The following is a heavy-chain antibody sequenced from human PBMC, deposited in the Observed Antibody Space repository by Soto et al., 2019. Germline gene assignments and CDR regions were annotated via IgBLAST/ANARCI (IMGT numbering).Heavy chain of an antibody. CDR1: GFTFSDYW. V-gene: IGHV3-74*01. J-gene: IGHJ4*02. Sequence: EVQLVESGGGLVQPGGSLRVSCAASGFTFSDYWMHWVRQAPGKGLVWVSRIKGDGSRTDFADSVRGRFTISRDNAANKVYLQMSSLRAEDAAVYLCGRGGYHAYYVDYWGQGTLVTVSS. D-gene: IGHD3-16*01. CDR2: IKGDGSRT. CDR3: GRGGYHAYYVDY.